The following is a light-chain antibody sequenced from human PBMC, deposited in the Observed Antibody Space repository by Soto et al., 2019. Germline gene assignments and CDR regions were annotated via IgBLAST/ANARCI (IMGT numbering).Light chain of an antibody. CDR2: GAS. J-gene: IGKJ1*01. V-gene: IGKV3-20*01. CDR3: QQYGDSPGTYPWT. Sequence: EIVLTQSPGTLSLSPGERASLSCRASQSVRSSSLAWYQQKPGQPPRLLIYGASSRATGIPDRFSGSGSGTDFSLTISILKPGDVAVYFCQQYGDSPGTYPWTFGPGTKVEFK. CDR1: QSVRSSS.